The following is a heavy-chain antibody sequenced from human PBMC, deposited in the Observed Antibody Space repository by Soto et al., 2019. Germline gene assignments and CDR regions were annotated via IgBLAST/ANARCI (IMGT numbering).Heavy chain of an antibody. CDR3: ARDPVALAGDFDY. Sequence: PGGSLRLSCAASGFTFSSYSMNWVRQAPGKGLEWVSYTSSSSSTIYYADSVKGRFTISRDNAKYSLYLQMNSLRDEDTAVYYCARDPVALAGDFDYWGQGTLVTVSS. D-gene: IGHD6-19*01. J-gene: IGHJ4*02. V-gene: IGHV3-48*02. CDR2: TSSSSSTI. CDR1: GFTFSSYS.